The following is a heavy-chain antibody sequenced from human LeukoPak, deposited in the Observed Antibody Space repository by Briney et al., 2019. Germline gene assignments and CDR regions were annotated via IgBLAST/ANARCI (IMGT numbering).Heavy chain of an antibody. V-gene: IGHV3-15*01. CDR1: GFTFTNAW. CDR2: IKSKGDGETT. CDR3: TTDLGLTMIRGVIVS. D-gene: IGHD3-10*01. J-gene: IGHJ5*01. Sequence: GGSLRLSCAASGFTFTNAWMNWVRQAPGKGLAWVGRIKSKGDGETTDYTAPVKGRFTMSRDDSKATVYLQMNYLEAEDTAVYYCTTDLGLTMIRGVIVSWGQGALVTVSS.